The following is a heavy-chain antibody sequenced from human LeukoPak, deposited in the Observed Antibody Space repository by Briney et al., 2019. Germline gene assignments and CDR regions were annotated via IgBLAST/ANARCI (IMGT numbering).Heavy chain of an antibody. D-gene: IGHD6-19*01. Sequence: GGSLRLSCAASGFTFSSYGMHWVRQAPGKGLEWVAVISHDGSNKYYADSVKGRFTISRDNSKNTLYLQMNSLRAEDTAVYYCAKDHGAYSSGWSTYYDYYGMDVWGQGTTATVSS. CDR3: AKDHGAYSSGWSTYYDYYGMDV. CDR2: ISHDGSNK. CDR1: GFTFSSYG. J-gene: IGHJ6*02. V-gene: IGHV3-30*18.